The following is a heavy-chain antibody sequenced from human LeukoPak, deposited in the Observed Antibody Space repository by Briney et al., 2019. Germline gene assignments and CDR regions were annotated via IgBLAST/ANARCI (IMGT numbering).Heavy chain of an antibody. J-gene: IGHJ4*02. CDR3: ARDPPSATIYYKYFDY. CDR2: IWYDGSNK. V-gene: IGHV3-33*08. Sequence: PGGSLRLSCAASGFTFTYYAMHWVRQAPGKGLEWVAVIWYDGSNKYYADSVKGRFIISRDNSKNMLYLQMSSLRAEDTAVYYCARDPPSATIYYKYFDYWGQGTLVTVSS. CDR1: GFTFTYYA. D-gene: IGHD3-10*01.